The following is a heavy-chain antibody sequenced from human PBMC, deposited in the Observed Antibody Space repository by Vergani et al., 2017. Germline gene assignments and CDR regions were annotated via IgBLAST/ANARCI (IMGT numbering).Heavy chain of an antibody. CDR1: GGSISSSSYY. J-gene: IGHJ5*02. CDR3: ARGWRCSGGSCYFPLGWFDP. D-gene: IGHD2-15*01. V-gene: IGHV4-39*07. Sequence: QLQLQESGPGLVKPSETLSLTCTVSGGSISSSSYYWGWIRQPPGKGLEWIGSIYYSGSTYYNPSLKSRVTIPVDTSKNQFSLKLSSVTAADTAVYYCARGWRCSGGSCYFPLGWFDPWGQGTLVTVSS. CDR2: IYYSGST.